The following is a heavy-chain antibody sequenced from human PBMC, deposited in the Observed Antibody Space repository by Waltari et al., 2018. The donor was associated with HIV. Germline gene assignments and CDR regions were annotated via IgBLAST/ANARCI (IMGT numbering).Heavy chain of an antibody. V-gene: IGHV1-8*01. CDR2: MNPNSGNT. Sequence: QVQLVQSGAEVKKPGASVKVSCKASGYTFTSYDINWVRQATGQGREWMGWMNPNSGNTGYPQKFQGRGTMTRNTSISTAYMELSSLRSEDTAVYYCARGRVQVRGAMYYFDYWGQGTLVTVSS. CDR3: ARGRVQVRGAMYYFDY. J-gene: IGHJ4*02. CDR1: GYTFTSYD. D-gene: IGHD3-10*01.